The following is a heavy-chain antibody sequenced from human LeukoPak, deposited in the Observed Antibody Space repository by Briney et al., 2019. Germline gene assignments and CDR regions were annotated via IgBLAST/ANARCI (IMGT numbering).Heavy chain of an antibody. CDR2: INHSGST. V-gene: IGHV4-34*01. D-gene: IGHD3-16*01. CDR3: ARGSPADYGDFDY. Sequence: PSETLSLTCAVYGGSFSGYYWSWIRQPPGKGLEWIGEINHSGSTNYNPSLKSRVTISVDTSKNQFSLKLSSVTAADTAVYYCARGSPADYGDFDYWGQGTLVTVSS. CDR1: GGSFSGYY. J-gene: IGHJ4*02.